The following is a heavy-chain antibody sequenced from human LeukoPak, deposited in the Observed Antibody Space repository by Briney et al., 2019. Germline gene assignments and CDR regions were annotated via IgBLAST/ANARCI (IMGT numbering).Heavy chain of an antibody. V-gene: IGHV1-8*02. CDR3: AEDKLSGSYSGIFDY. CDR1: GYTFTSYD. Sequence: GASVKVSCKASGYTFTSYDITWVRQAPGQGLEWMGWMNPNSGNTGYAQKFQGRVTITRNTSISTAYMELSSLRSEDTAVYYCAEDKLSGSYSGIFDYWGQGTLVTVSS. D-gene: IGHD1-26*01. J-gene: IGHJ4*02. CDR2: MNPNSGNT.